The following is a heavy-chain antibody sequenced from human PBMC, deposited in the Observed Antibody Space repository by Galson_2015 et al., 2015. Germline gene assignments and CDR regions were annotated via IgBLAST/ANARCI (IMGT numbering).Heavy chain of an antibody. CDR2: ISSDGSNK. D-gene: IGHD4-11*01. V-gene: IGHV3-30-3*01. J-gene: IGHJ6*02. CDR3: ARVRRADYSHNYYYGLDV. CDR1: GFTFSSYA. Sequence: SLRLSCEASGFTFSSYAIHWVRQAPGKGLEWVAVISSDGSNKYYADSVKGRFSLYRENSKHTLYLPMNSMRTEDTAVYYCARVRRADYSHNYYYGLDVWGQGTTVTVSS.